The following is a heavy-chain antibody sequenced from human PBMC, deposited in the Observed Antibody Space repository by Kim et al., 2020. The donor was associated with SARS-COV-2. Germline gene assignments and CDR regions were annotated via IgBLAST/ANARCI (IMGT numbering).Heavy chain of an antibody. CDR1: GFIFSSYE. CDR2: ISSSASTI. Sequence: GGSLRLSCAASGFIFSSYEINWIRQAPGKGLEWISYISSSASTIYYADSVKGRFTISRDNAKNSLYLQMNSLRAEDTAVYYCARSQGRGYFDYWGQGTLVTVSS. D-gene: IGHD1-26*01. V-gene: IGHV3-48*03. CDR3: ARSQGRGYFDY. J-gene: IGHJ4*02.